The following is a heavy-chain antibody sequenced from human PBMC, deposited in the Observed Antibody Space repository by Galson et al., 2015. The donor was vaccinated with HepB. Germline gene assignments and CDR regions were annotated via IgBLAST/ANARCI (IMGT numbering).Heavy chain of an antibody. CDR1: GGSFSVYY. Sequence: SETLSLTCAVYGGSFSVYYWSWIRQPPGKGLEWIGEINQSGSTNYNSSLKSRVTILVDTSKKRFSLKLRSVTAADTAVYYCARVVYYGFWKWFGPWGQGTLVTVSS. CDR2: INQSGST. J-gene: IGHJ5*02. CDR3: ARVVYYGFWKWFGP. V-gene: IGHV4-34*01. D-gene: IGHD3-3*01.